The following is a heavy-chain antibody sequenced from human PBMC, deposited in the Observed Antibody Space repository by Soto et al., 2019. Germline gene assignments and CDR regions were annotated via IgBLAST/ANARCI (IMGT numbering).Heavy chain of an antibody. CDR3: AISTTVVTPTNY. CDR2: ISGSGGST. V-gene: IGHV3-23*01. Sequence: GGSLRLSCAASGFTFSSYAMSWVRQAPGKGLEWVSAISGSGGSTYYAGSVKGRFTISRDNSKNTLYLQMNSLRAEDTAVYYRAISTTVVTPTNYWGQGTLVTVSS. J-gene: IGHJ4*02. CDR1: GFTFSSYA. D-gene: IGHD4-17*01.